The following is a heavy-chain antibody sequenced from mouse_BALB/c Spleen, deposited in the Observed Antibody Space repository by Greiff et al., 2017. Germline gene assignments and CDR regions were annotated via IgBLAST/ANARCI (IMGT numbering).Heavy chain of an antibody. V-gene: IGHV1-14*01. D-gene: IGHD2-14*01. J-gene: IGHJ4*01. CDR1: GYTFTSYV. CDR2: INPYNDGT. CDR3: ARYRYDGSMDY. Sequence: VQLKESGPELVKPGASVKMSCKASGYTFTSYVMHWVKQKPGQGLEWIGYINPYNDGTKYNEKFKGKATLTSDKSSSTAYMELSSLTSEDSAVYYCARYRYDGSMDYWGQGTSVTVSS.